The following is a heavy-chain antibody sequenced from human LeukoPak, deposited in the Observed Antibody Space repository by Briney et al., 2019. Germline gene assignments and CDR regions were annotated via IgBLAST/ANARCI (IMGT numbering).Heavy chain of an antibody. CDR1: GFTFDDYG. Sequence: GGSLRLSCAASGFTFDDYGMSWVRQAPGKGLEWVSGINWNGGSTGYADSVKGRFTISRDNAKNSLYLQMNSLRAEDTALYYCAGGITVVRAATYYYYMDVWGKGTTVTVSS. J-gene: IGHJ6*03. D-gene: IGHD3-10*01. CDR2: INWNGGST. CDR3: AGGITVVRAATYYYYMDV. V-gene: IGHV3-20*04.